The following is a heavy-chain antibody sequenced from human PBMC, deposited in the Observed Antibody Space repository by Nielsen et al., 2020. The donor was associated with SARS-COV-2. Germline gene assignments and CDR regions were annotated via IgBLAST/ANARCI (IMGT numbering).Heavy chain of an antibody. CDR2: IYYSGST. CDR3: AREEQADAFDI. D-gene: IGHD1-26*01. CDR1: GGSISSGGYY. V-gene: IGHV4-31*03. Sequence: SETLSLTCTVSGGSISSGGYYWSWIRQHPGKGLEWIGYIYYSGSTYYNPSLKSRVTISVDTSKNQFSLKLSSVTAADTAVYYRAREEQADAFDIWGQGTMVTVSS. J-gene: IGHJ3*02.